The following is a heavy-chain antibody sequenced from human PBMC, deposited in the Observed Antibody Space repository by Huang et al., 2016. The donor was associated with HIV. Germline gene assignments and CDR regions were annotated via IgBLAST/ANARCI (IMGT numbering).Heavy chain of an antibody. D-gene: IGHD3-16*01. Sequence: EVQLVESGGGLVQPGGSLKLSCAASGFTFSGSTMHWVRLAARKGLGGVVRMRSKANKYATAYAASVKGRFTISRDDSKNTAYLQMNSLKTEDTAVYYCTREYGNYEFDYWGQGTLVTVSS. CDR1: GFTFSGST. CDR2: MRSKANKYAT. V-gene: IGHV3-73*02. J-gene: IGHJ4*02. CDR3: TREYGNYEFDY.